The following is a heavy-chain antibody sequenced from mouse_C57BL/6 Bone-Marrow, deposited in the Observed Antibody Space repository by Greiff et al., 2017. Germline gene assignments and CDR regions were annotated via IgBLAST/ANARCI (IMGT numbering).Heavy chain of an antibody. CDR2: FHPYNDDT. CDR1: GYTFTTYP. V-gene: IGHV1-47*01. J-gene: IGHJ2*01. CDR3: ARGGNYGGYYFDY. D-gene: IGHD2-1*01. Sequence: VQLQQSGAELVKPGASVKMSCKASGYTFTTYPIEWMKQNHGKSLEWIGNFHPYNDDTKYNEKFKGKATLNVEKSSITVYLELSRLTSDDSAVYYCARGGNYGGYYFDYWGQGTTLTVSS.